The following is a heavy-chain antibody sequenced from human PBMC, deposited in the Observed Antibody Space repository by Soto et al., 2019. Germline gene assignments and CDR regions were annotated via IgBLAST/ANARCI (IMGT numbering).Heavy chain of an antibody. CDR1: GDSVSSNTAS. V-gene: IGHV6-1*01. CDR3: ARDRLMATAGTARHYFGLDV. D-gene: IGHD5-18*01. Sequence: SQTLSLTCAISGDSVSSNTASWNWIRQSPSRGLEWLGRTYYRSKWYNDYVIFVKSRITINPDTSKNQFSLNLSSVTAADTAVYYCARDRLMATAGTARHYFGLDVWGQGTTVTVSS. J-gene: IGHJ6*02. CDR2: TYYRSKWYN.